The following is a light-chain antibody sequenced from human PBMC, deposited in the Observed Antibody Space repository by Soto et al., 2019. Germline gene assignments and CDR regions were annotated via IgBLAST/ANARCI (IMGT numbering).Light chain of an antibody. CDR1: SSNIGINY. CDR2: RSN. Sequence: QSVLTQPPSASGTPGQRVTISCSGSSSNIGINYVYWYQQFPGTAPKLLIYRSNQRPSGVPDRFSGSKSGTSASLAISGLRSEDEADYYCVAWDDTLSGVIFGGGTKLTVL. V-gene: IGLV1-47*01. CDR3: VAWDDTLSGVI. J-gene: IGLJ2*01.